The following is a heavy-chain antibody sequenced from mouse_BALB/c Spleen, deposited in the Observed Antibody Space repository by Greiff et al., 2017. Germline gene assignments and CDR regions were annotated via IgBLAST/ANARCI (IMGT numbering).Heavy chain of an antibody. J-gene: IGHJ4*01. CDR3: ARRDFYYAMDY. Sequence: EVQLVESGPGLVKPSQSLSLTCSVTGYSITSGYYWNWIRQFPGNKLEWMGYISYDGSNNYNPSLKNRISITRDTSKNQFFLKLNSVTTEDTATYYCARRDFYYAMDYWGQGTSVTVSS. V-gene: IGHV3-6*02. CDR1: GYSITSGYY. CDR2: ISYDGSN.